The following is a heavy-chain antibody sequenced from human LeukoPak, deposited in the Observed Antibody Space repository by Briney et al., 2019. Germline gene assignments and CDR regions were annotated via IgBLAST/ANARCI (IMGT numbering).Heavy chain of an antibody. Sequence: GASVKVSCKTSGYTFTGYYMHWVRQAPGQGLGWMGWINPNSGGTNYAQKFQGRGTMTRDTSISTAFMELSRLRSDDTAVYYCARNTATDLYYCDYWGQGTLVTVSS. CDR1: GYTFTGYY. CDR2: INPNSGGT. CDR3: ARNTATDLYYCDY. J-gene: IGHJ4*02. D-gene: IGHD5-18*01. V-gene: IGHV1-2*02.